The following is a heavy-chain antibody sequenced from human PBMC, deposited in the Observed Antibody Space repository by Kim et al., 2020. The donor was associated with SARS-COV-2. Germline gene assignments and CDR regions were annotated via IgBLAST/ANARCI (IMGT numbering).Heavy chain of an antibody. D-gene: IGHD3-3*01. V-gene: IGHV4-59*13. CDR2: IYYIGST. Sequence: SETLSLTCTVSGGSIGSYYWSWIRQPPGKGLEWIGYIYYIGSTSYNPSLNSRVTISVDTSKNQFSLKLSSVTAADTAVYYCARSPRSWSGPYWYFDLWGRGTLVTVSS. CDR3: ARSPRSWSGPYWYFDL. J-gene: IGHJ2*01. CDR1: GGSIGSYY.